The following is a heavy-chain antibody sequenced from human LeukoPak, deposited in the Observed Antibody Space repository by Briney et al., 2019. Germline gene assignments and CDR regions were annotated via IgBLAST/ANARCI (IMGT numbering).Heavy chain of an antibody. J-gene: IGHJ5*02. Sequence: SVKVSCKASGCTFSSYAISWVRQAPGQGLEWMGGIIPIFGTANYAQKFQGRVTITTDESTSTGYMELSSLRSEDTAVYYCARTPPSCPNWFDPWGQGTLVTVSS. CDR3: ARTPPSCPNWFDP. V-gene: IGHV1-69*05. CDR1: GCTFSSYA. CDR2: IIPIFGTA. D-gene: IGHD2-2*01.